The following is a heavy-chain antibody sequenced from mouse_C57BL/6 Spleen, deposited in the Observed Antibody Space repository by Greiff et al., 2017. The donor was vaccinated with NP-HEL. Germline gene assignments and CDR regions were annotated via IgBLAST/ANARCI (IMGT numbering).Heavy chain of an antibody. Sequence: QVQLQQPGAELVKPGASVKLSCKASGYTFTSYWMHWVKQRPGQGLEWIGMIHPNSGSTNYNEKFKGKATLTVDKSSSTAYMQLSSLTSEDSAVYYCASLTGRFDYWGQGTTLTVSS. CDR3: ASLTGRFDY. CDR2: IHPNSGST. CDR1: GYTFTSYW. D-gene: IGHD4-1*01. J-gene: IGHJ2*01. V-gene: IGHV1-64*01.